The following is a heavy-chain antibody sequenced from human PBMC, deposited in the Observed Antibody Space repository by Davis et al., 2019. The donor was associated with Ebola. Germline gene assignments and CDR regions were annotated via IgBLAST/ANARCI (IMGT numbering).Heavy chain of an antibody. J-gene: IGHJ5*02. Sequence: GESLKISCAAPGFTFRSYLMSWVRQAPGKGLEWVSNIKQDGSEKYYLDSVKGRFTISRDNAKNSLYLQMNSLSAEDTAVYYCASTNVVYDIWSGKVSGWFDPWGQGTLVTVSS. V-gene: IGHV3-7*03. D-gene: IGHD3-3*01. CDR1: GFTFRSYL. CDR3: ASTNVVYDIWSGKVSGWFDP. CDR2: IKQDGSEK.